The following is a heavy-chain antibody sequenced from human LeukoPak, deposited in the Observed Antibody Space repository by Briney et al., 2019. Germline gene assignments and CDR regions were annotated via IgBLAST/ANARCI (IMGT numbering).Heavy chain of an antibody. Sequence: PSETLSLTCAVYGGSFSGYYWSWIRQPPGKGLEWIGEINHSGSTNYNPSLKSRVTISVDTSKNQFSLKLSSVTAADTAVYYCARRTRIAAAGCYYFDYWGQGTLVTVSS. J-gene: IGHJ4*02. CDR3: ARRTRIAAAGCYYFDY. CDR1: GGSFSGYY. V-gene: IGHV4-34*01. D-gene: IGHD6-13*01. CDR2: INHSGST.